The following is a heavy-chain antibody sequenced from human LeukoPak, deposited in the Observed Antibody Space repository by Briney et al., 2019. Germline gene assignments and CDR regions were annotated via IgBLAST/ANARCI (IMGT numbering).Heavy chain of an antibody. J-gene: IGHJ4*02. CDR1: GFTFSIYA. Sequence: GGSLRLSCAASGFTFSIYAMSWVRQAPGKGLEWVSAISGSGGSTYYADSVKGRFTISRDNSKNTLYLQMNSLRAEDTAVYYCAKNADYYGSGSYIDYWGQGTLVTVSS. CDR3: AKNADYYGSGSYIDY. D-gene: IGHD3-10*01. V-gene: IGHV3-23*01. CDR2: ISGSGGST.